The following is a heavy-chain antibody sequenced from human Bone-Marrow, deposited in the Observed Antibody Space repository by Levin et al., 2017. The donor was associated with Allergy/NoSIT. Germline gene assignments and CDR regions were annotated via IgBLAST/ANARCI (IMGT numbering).Heavy chain of an antibody. J-gene: IGHJ6*02. V-gene: IGHV3-30*18. CDR3: AKDTLTANTEADYYGMDV. CDR1: GFTFDGYG. D-gene: IGHD1-14*01. Sequence: GGSLRLSCAVSGFTFDGYGMHWIRQAPGKGLEWLSLISSDGADKSYSDSVKGRFTISRDNSKNTLFLQMDSLRVEDTAIYYCAKDTLTANTEADYYGMDVWGQGTTVSVSS. CDR2: ISSDGADK.